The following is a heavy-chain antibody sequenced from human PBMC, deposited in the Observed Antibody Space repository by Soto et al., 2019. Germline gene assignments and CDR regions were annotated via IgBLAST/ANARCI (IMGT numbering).Heavy chain of an antibody. J-gene: IGHJ4*02. V-gene: IGHV3-53*02. CDR1: GFTVSSNY. CDR3: ARDVPGRAAAAPYYFDY. D-gene: IGHD6-13*01. Sequence: EVQLVETGGGLIQPGGSLRLSCAASGFTVSSNYMSWVRQAPGKGLEWVSVIYSGGSTYYADSVKGRFTISRDNSKNTLYLQMNSLRAEDTAVYYCARDVPGRAAAAPYYFDYWGQGTLVTVSS. CDR2: IYSGGST.